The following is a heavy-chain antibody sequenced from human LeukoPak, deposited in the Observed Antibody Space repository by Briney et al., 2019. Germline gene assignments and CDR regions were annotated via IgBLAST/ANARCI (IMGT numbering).Heavy chain of an antibody. CDR1: GFTFSSYG. Sequence: GGSLRLSCAASGFTFSSYGMHWVRQAPGKGLEWVAVIWYDGSNKYYADSVKGRFTISRDNSKNTLYLQMNSLRAEDTAVYYCARSDMIDDAFDIWGQGQWSPSLQ. CDR2: IWYDGSNK. CDR3: ARSDMIDDAFDI. D-gene: IGHD3-22*01. V-gene: IGHV3-33*01. J-gene: IGHJ3*02.